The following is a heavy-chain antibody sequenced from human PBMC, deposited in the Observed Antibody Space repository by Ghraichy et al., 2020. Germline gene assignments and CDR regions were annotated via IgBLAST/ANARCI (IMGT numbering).Heavy chain of an antibody. CDR2: ISHSGRA. D-gene: IGHD3-16*01. J-gene: IGHJ4*02. V-gene: IGHV4-34*01. CDR3: ARKSPYDGVDY. CDR1: GGSFSDYF. Sequence: ETLSLTCAVYGGSFSDYFWTWIRQPPGKGLEWIGEISHSGRANYKSSLESRVTISIDTSKNQFSLSLRSMAAADTGVYYCARKSPYDGVDYWGQGTLVTVSS.